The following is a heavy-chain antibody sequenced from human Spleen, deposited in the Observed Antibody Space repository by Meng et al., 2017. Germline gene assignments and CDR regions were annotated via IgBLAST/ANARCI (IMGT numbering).Heavy chain of an antibody. D-gene: IGHD3-10*01. Sequence: GESLKISCQASGYSFTNYWIGWVRQMPGKGLEWMGIIYPEDSDIKYSPSFQGQVTISVDKSTRTAYLHWSSLKASDTAMYYCARREYGSGTYYKGVYDYWGQGALVTVSS. CDR2: IYPEDSDI. V-gene: IGHV5-51*01. CDR3: ARREYGSGTYYKGVYDY. CDR1: GYSFTNYW. J-gene: IGHJ4*02.